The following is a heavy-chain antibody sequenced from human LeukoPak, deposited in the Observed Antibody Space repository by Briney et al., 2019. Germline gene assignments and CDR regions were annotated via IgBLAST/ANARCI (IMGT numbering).Heavy chain of an antibody. CDR2: ISAYNGNT. J-gene: IGHJ4*02. CDR3: ARDDRAYCGGDCSNYYFDY. V-gene: IGHV1-18*01. CDR1: GYTFTSYG. D-gene: IGHD2-21*02. Sequence: ASVKVSCKASGYTFTSYGISWVRQAPGQGLEWMGWISAYNGNTNYAQKLQGRVTTTTDTSTSTAYMELRSLRSDGTAVYYCARDDRAYCGGDCSNYYFDYWGQGTLVTVSS.